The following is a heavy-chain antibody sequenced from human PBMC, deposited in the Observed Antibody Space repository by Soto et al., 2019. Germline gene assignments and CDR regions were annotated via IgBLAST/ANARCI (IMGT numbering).Heavy chain of an antibody. CDR3: ARRPGIAAVFDY. CDR2: INHSGST. CDR1: GGSFSGYY. D-gene: IGHD6-13*01. V-gene: IGHV4-34*01. Sequence: SETLSLTCAVYGGSFSGYYWSRIRQPPGKGLEWIGEINHSGSTNYNPSLKSRVTISVDTSKNQFSLKLSSVTAADTAVYYCARRPGIAAVFDYWGQGTLVTVSS. J-gene: IGHJ4*02.